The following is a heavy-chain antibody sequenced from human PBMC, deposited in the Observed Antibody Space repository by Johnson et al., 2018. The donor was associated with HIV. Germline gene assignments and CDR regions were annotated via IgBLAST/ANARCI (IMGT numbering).Heavy chain of an antibody. CDR2: IRYDGSNK. CDR3: TTDPWGSDAFDI. CDR1: GFTFSSYG. D-gene: IGHD7-27*01. J-gene: IGHJ3*02. V-gene: IGHV3-30*02. Sequence: QVQLVESGGGLVQPWGSLRLSCAASGFTFSSYGMHWVRQAPGKGLEWVAFIRYDGSNKYYADSVKGRFTISRDNSKNTLYLQMNSLKTEDTAVYSCTTDPWGSDAFDIWGQGTMVTVSS.